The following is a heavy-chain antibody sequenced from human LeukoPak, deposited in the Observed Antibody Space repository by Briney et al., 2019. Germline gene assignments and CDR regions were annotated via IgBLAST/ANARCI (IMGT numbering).Heavy chain of an antibody. Sequence: GGSLRLSCAASGFTFSSYSMNWVRQAPGKGLEWVSYISSSSSTIYYADSVKGRFTISRDNAKNSLYLQMNSLRAEDTAVYYCARDLAYCGGDCAGGGDYWGQGTLVTVSS. V-gene: IGHV3-48*01. D-gene: IGHD2-21*01. CDR1: GFTFSSYS. J-gene: IGHJ4*02. CDR2: ISSSSSTI. CDR3: ARDLAYCGGDCAGGGDY.